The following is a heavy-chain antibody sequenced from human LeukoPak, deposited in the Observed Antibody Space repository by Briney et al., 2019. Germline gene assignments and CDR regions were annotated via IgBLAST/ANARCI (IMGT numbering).Heavy chain of an antibody. V-gene: IGHV4-39*07. J-gene: IGHJ4*02. Sequence: SETLSLTCTVSGGSISSSNYYWVWIRQPPGKGLEWIGTIYYSGTTYYNPSLKSRVTISVDTSKNQFSLKLSSVTAADTAVYYCARTSNYDYFDYWGQGTLVTVSS. D-gene: IGHD4-11*01. CDR2: IYYSGTT. CDR3: ARTSNYDYFDY. CDR1: GGSISSSNYY.